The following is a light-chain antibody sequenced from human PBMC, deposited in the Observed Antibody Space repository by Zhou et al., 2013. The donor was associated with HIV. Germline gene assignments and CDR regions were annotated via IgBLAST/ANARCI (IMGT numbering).Light chain of an antibody. V-gene: IGKV1-12*01. Sequence: DIQMTQSPSSVSASVGDRVTITCRASQRISSWLAWYQQKPGEAPKLLIYDASSLQTGVPSRFRGSGSGTHFTLNIETLQPEDFATYYCQQFDHLPLTFGGGTKVEI. CDR3: QQFDHLPLT. CDR1: QRISSW. CDR2: DAS. J-gene: IGKJ4*01.